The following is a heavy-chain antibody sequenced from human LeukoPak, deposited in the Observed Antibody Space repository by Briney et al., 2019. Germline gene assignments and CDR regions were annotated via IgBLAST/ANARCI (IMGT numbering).Heavy chain of an antibody. CDR2: INPSSGST. Sequence: ASVKVSCKASGNTFITAQMHWVRQAPGQGLEWMEIINPSSGSTSYAQKFQGRVTMTRDTSTGTIYMELSSLRSEDTALYYCAREYGTGGLDYWGQGTLVTVSS. J-gene: IGHJ4*02. CDR3: AREYGTGGLDY. CDR1: GNTFITAQ. V-gene: IGHV1-46*01. D-gene: IGHD2-8*02.